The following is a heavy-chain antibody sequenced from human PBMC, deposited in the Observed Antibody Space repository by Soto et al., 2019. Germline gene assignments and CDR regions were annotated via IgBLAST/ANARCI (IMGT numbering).Heavy chain of an antibody. D-gene: IGHD4-4*01. CDR2: ISYDGSNK. Sequence: GGSLRLSCAASGFTFSSFAMHWVRQAPGKGLEWVAVISYDGSNKYYADSVKGRFTISRDNSKNTLYLQMNSLRLEDTAVYYCARPLWRDDYNWGYFDLWGRGTLVTVSS. J-gene: IGHJ2*01. CDR1: GFTFSSFA. CDR3: ARPLWRDDYNWGYFDL. V-gene: IGHV3-30-3*01.